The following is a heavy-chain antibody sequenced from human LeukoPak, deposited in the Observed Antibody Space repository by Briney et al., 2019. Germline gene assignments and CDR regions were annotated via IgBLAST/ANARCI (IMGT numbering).Heavy chain of an antibody. CDR2: ISSSGSTI. CDR3: ARDLYYDSSGSPLIDRAFDI. D-gene: IGHD3-22*01. V-gene: IGHV3-48*04. CDR1: GFTFSSYA. J-gene: IGHJ3*02. Sequence: PGGSLRLSCAASGFTFSSYAMSWVRQAPGKGLEWVSYISSSGSTIYYADSVKGRFTISRDNAKNSLYLQMNSLRAEDTAVYYCARDLYYDSSGSPLIDRAFDIWGQGTMVTVSS.